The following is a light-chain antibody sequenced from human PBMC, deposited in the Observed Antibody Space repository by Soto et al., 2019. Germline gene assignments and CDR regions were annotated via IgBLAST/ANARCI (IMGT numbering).Light chain of an antibody. CDR2: QVT. CDR3: SSYTRSTPWV. Sequence: QSAPTQPASVSGSPGQSITISCTGTSSDVGGYNYVSWYQQHPGKAPKLVISQVTNRPSGVSNRFSGSKSGNTAFLIISGLQAEDGADYSCSSYTRSTPWVFGGGTKVPVL. CDR1: SSDVGGYNY. V-gene: IGLV2-14*01. J-gene: IGLJ3*02.